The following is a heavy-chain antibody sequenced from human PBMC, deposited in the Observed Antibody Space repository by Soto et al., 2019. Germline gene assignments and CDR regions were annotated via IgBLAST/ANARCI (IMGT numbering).Heavy chain of an antibody. Sequence: GGSLRLSCAASGFTVSSNYMNWVRQAPGKGLEWVAVIWYDGSNKYYADSVKGRFTISRDTSKNTMYLQMNSLRAEDTAVSYCAREPFLYYYDSIGYPNNWGQETLVTVSS. CDR2: IWYDGSNK. CDR3: AREPFLYYYDSIGYPNN. CDR1: GFTVSSNY. V-gene: IGHV3-33*08. J-gene: IGHJ4*02. D-gene: IGHD3-22*01.